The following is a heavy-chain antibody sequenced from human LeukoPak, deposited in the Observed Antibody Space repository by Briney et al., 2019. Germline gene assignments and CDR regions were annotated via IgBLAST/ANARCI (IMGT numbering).Heavy chain of an antibody. CDR3: GRDFYYRIDY. CDR1: GFPFGTYS. J-gene: IGHJ4*02. Sequence: PGGSLRLSCAASGFPFGTYSMNWVRQAPGKGLEWVSYISGNSATKNYADSMRGRFTVSRDNAKNSLYLQMNSLRDEDTAVYYCGRDFYYRIDYWGQGTPVTVSS. V-gene: IGHV3-48*02. D-gene: IGHD3-10*01. CDR2: ISGNSATK.